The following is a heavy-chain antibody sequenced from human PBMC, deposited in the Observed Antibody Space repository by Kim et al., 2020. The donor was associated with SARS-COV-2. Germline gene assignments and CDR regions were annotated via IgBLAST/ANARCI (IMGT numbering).Heavy chain of an antibody. D-gene: IGHD1-7*01. Sequence: ASVKVSCKASGYTFTSYGISWVRQAPGQGLEWMGWISAYNGNTNYAQKLQGRVTMTTDTSTSTAYMELRSLRSDDTAVYYCARDGPGNLYYYYGMDVWGQGTTVTVSS. J-gene: IGHJ6*02. CDR3: ARDGPGNLYYYYGMDV. CDR2: ISAYNGNT. V-gene: IGHV1-18*01. CDR1: GYTFTSYG.